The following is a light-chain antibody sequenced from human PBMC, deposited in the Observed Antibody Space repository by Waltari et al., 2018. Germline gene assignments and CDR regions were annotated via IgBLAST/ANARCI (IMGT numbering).Light chain of an antibody. J-gene: IGKJ5*01. V-gene: IGKV4-1*01. Sequence: DIVMTQSPDSLAVSLGERATINCKSSQSIFYSAINKNYLAWYQQKPGQPPKLLIYWASTRESGLPDRFTGSGSGTDFTLTISSLQAEDVAVYYCQQYYSTPPITFGQGTRLEIK. CDR1: QSIFYSAINKNY. CDR3: QQYYSTPPIT. CDR2: WAS.